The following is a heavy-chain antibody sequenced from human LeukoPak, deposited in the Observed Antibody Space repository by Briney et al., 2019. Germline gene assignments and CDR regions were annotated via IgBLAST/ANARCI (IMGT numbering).Heavy chain of an antibody. CDR2: IKQDGSEK. CDR1: GFTFSSYW. J-gene: IGHJ5*02. V-gene: IGHV3-7*01. D-gene: IGHD4-17*01. Sequence: GGSLRLSCAASGFTFSSYWMSWVRQAPGKGLEWVANIKQDGSEKYYVDSVKGRFTISRDNAKNSLYLQMNSLRAEDTAVYYCARVHDYGDYVGWFDPCGQGTLVTVSS. CDR3: ARVHDYGDYVGWFDP.